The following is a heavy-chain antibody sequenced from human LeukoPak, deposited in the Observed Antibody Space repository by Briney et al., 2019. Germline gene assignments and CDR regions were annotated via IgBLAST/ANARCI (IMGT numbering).Heavy chain of an antibody. CDR2: ISGSGDYA. D-gene: IGHD1-14*01. CDR1: GFTFSTFA. CDR3: AKVHNSSRWFDP. Sequence: GGSLRLSCAASGFTFSTFAMTWVRQAPGKGLEWLSAISGSGDYAHFADSVKGRFTISRDNSKNTVYLQMKSLRAEDTAVYYCAKVHNSSRWFDPWGQGTLVTVSS. J-gene: IGHJ5*02. V-gene: IGHV3-23*01.